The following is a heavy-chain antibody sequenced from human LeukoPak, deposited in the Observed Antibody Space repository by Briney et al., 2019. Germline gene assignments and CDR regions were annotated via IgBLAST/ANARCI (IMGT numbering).Heavy chain of an antibody. CDR3: ARGTTVTTSFDY. CDR1: GYTFTSYD. J-gene: IGHJ4*02. V-gene: IGHV1-8*01. Sequence: AASVKVSCKPSGYTFTSYDIHWVRQATGQGLAWMGWMNPNSGNTGYAQKFQGRVNMTRNTSISTAYMELSSLRSEDTAVYYCARGTTVTTSFDYWGQGTLVTVSS. D-gene: IGHD4-17*01. CDR2: MNPNSGNT.